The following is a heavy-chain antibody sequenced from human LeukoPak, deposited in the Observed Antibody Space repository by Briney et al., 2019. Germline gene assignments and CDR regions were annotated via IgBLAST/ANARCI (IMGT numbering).Heavy chain of an antibody. CDR3: ARGRWKTGMDSPYYFDY. J-gene: IGHJ4*02. Sequence: KPSETLSLTCTVSGGSINSYYWIWIRQPPGKGLGWIGDIYYTGSTNYNPSLKSRVTMSVDTSKNQFSLKLSSVTAADTAVYYCARGRWKTGMDSPYYFDYWGQGTLVTVSS. D-gene: IGHD2-2*03. V-gene: IGHV4-59*12. CDR1: GGSINSYY. CDR2: IYYTGST.